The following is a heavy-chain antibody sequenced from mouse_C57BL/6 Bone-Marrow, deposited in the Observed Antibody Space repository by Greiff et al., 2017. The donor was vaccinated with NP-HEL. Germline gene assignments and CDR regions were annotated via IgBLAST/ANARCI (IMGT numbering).Heavy chain of an antibody. V-gene: IGHV14-4*01. CDR2: IDPENGDT. CDR1: GFNITDDY. Sequence: VQLQQSGAELVRPGASVKLSCTASGFNITDDYMHWVKQRPEQGLEWIGWIDPENGDTEYASKFQGKATITADTSSNTAYLQLSSLTSEDTAVYYCTPSSFTTRVDYWGQGTTLTVSS. D-gene: IGHD1-1*01. CDR3: TPSSFTTRVDY. J-gene: IGHJ2*01.